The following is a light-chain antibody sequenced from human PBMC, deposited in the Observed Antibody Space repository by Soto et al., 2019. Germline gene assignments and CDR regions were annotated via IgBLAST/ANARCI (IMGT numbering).Light chain of an antibody. Sequence: QSVLTQPPSVSAAPGQKVTISCSGSSSNIGNNFVSWYQQLPGTAPKLLIYDSNKRPSGIPDRFSGSKSGPSATLGITGLQTGDEADYYCGTWDSSLSVGVFGGGTQLTVL. CDR1: SSNIGNNF. J-gene: IGLJ2*01. CDR3: GTWDSSLSVGV. CDR2: DSN. V-gene: IGLV1-51*01.